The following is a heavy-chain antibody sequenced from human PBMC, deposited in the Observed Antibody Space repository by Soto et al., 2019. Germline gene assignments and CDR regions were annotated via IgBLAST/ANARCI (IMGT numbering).Heavy chain of an antibody. V-gene: IGHV4-39*01. J-gene: IGHJ6*02. CDR3: ARQWPIGYCSSTSCYTGRYGVEV. CDR1: GGSISSSSWC. CDR2: IYWSAST. D-gene: IGHD2-2*02. Sequence: ASETLSLTCTISGGSISSSSWCWGWIRQRPGKGREWIGSIYWSASTYYTPALKSRVTISVDTSKNQFSLKLSSVTAADTAVYYCARQWPIGYCSSTSCYTGRYGVEVWGQGTTVT.